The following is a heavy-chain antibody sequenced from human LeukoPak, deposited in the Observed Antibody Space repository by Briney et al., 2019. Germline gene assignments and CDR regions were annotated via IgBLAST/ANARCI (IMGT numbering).Heavy chain of an antibody. Sequence: GGSLRLSCAVSGISFSNYAMSWVRQAPGKGLEWVSAITSSGDGTHYADSVMGRFTISRDNSKNTLYLQMNSLRAEDTAVYYCAKHIFYDFWSGYYSYWGQGTLVTVSS. J-gene: IGHJ4*02. D-gene: IGHD3-3*01. CDR2: ITSSGDGT. V-gene: IGHV3-23*01. CDR1: GISFSNYA. CDR3: AKHIFYDFWSGYYSY.